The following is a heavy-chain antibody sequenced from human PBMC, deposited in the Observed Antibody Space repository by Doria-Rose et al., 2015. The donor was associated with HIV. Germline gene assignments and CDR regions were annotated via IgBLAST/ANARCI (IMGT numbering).Heavy chain of an antibody. V-gene: IGHV2-26*01. CDR1: GVSLSSPGMG. Sequence: QESGPVLVKPTETLTLTCTVFGVSLSSPGMGVSWIRQPPGKALEWLANIFSDDERSYKPSLKSRLTISRGTSKSQVVITMTDMDPVDTATYYCARIKSSRWYHKYYFDFWGQGTLVIVSA. D-gene: IGHD6-13*01. J-gene: IGHJ4*02. CDR3: ARIKSSRWYHKYYFDF. CDR2: IFSDDER.